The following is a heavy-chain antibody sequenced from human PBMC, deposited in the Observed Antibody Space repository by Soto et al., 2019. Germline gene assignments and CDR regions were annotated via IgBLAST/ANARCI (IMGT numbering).Heavy chain of an antibody. CDR2: ISGSGGST. J-gene: IGHJ6*03. CDR3: AKDAGYSTIYYYYYMDV. CDR1: GFTFSSYA. D-gene: IGHD3-3*01. V-gene: IGHV3-23*01. Sequence: GSLRLSCAASGFTFSSYAMSWVRQAPGKGLEWVSAISGSGGSTYYADSVKGRFTISRDNSKNTLYLQMNSLRAEDTAVYYCAKDAGYSTIYYYYYMDVWGKGTTVTVSS.